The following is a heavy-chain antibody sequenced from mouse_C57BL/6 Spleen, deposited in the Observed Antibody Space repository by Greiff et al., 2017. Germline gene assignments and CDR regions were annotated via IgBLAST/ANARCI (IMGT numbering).Heavy chain of an antibody. D-gene: IGHD1-1*01. Sequence: VQLQQSGPELVKPGASVKIPCKASGYTFTDYNMDWVKQSHGKSLEWIGDINPNNGGTIYNQKFKGKTTLTVDKSSSTAYMELRSLTSEDTAVYYCARSATVVGGGMDYWGQGTSGTVSS. V-gene: IGHV1-18*01. CDR2: INPNNGGT. J-gene: IGHJ4*01. CDR3: ARSATVVGGGMDY. CDR1: GYTFTDYN.